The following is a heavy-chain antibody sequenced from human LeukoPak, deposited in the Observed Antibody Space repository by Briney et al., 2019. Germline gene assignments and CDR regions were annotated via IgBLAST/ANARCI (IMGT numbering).Heavy chain of an antibody. CDR2: IVVGSGNT. CDR1: GFTFTSSA. J-gene: IGHJ6*03. Sequence: SVKVSXKASGFTFTSSAMQWVRQARGQRLEWIGWIVVGSGNTNYAQKFHERVTITRDMSTGTAYMELSSLRSEDTAVYYCAREVMCSSTSCYLAFRYYYYYMDVWGKGTTVTVSS. V-gene: IGHV1-58*02. D-gene: IGHD2-2*01. CDR3: AREVMCSSTSCYLAFRYYYYYMDV.